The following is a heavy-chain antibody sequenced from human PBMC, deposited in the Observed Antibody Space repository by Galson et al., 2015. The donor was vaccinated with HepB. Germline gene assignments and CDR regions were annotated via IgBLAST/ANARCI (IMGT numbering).Heavy chain of an antibody. CDR2: ISGSGGST. Sequence: SLRLSCAASGFTFSSYAMSWVRQAPGKGLEWVSAISGSGGSTYYADSVKGRFTISRDNSKNTLYLQMNSLRAEDTAVYYCAKVGGYCSGGSCYVGEIGYWGQGTLVTVSS. D-gene: IGHD2-15*01. J-gene: IGHJ4*02. CDR3: AKVGGYCSGGSCYVGEIGY. V-gene: IGHV3-23*01. CDR1: GFTFSSYA.